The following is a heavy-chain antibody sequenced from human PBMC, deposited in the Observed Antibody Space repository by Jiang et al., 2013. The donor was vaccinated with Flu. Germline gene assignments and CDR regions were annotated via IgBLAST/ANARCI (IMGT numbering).Heavy chain of an antibody. J-gene: IGHJ5*02. Sequence: IRQSPSRGLEWLGRTYYRSKWYNDYAVSVKSRITINPDTSKNQFSLQLNSVTPEDTAVYYCARIRVTGFWFDPWGQGTPGHRLL. D-gene: IGHD2-21*02. CDR2: TYYRSKWYN. CDR3: ARIRVTGFWFDP. V-gene: IGHV6-1*01.